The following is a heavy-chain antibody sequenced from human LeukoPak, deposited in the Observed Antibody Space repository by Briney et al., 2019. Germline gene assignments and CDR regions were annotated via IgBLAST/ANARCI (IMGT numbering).Heavy chain of an antibody. V-gene: IGHV3-9*01. CDR2: ISWDSGSK. J-gene: IGHJ4*02. CDR3: AKDIGGGYCSSTSCYGLDY. CDR1: GFTFDDYA. D-gene: IGHD2-2*01. Sequence: GRSLRLSCAASGFTFDDYAMHWVRQAPGKGLEWVSGISWDSGSKGYADSVKGRFTISRDNAKNSLYLQMNSLRAEDTALYYCAKDIGGGYCSSTSCYGLDYWGQGTLVTVSS.